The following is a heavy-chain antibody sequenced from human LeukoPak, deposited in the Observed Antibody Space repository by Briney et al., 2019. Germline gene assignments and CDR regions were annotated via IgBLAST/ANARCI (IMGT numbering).Heavy chain of an antibody. Sequence: GGSLRLSCAASGFTFSNYAMSWVRQAPGEGLEWVSAISGSGGSTYYADSVKGRFTISRDNSKNTLYLQMNSLRAEDTAVYYCAKDQVEWLLPENYMDVWGKGTTVTVSS. V-gene: IGHV3-23*01. CDR3: AKDQVEWLLPENYMDV. J-gene: IGHJ6*03. D-gene: IGHD3-3*01. CDR2: ISGSGGST. CDR1: GFTFSNYA.